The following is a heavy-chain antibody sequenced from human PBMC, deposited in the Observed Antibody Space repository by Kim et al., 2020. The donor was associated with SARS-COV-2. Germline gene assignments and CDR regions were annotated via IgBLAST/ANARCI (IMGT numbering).Heavy chain of an antibody. V-gene: IGHV7-4-1*02. D-gene: IGHD3-10*01. J-gene: IGHJ5*02. CDR2: INTNTGNP. Sequence: ASVKVSCKASGYTFTSYAMNWVRQAPGQGLEWMGWINTNTGNPTYAQGFTGRFVFSLDTSVSTAYLQISSLKAEDTAVYYCARALSERLLWFGELLFAPQKSGFDPWGQGTLVTVSS. CDR1: GYTFTSYA. CDR3: ARALSERLLWFGELLFAPQKSGFDP.